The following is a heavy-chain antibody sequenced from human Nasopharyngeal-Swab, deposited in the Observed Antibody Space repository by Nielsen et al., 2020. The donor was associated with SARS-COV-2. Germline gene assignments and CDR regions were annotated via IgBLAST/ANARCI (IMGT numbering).Heavy chain of an antibody. CDR1: GFSLSTSGMC. V-gene: IGHV2-70*11. D-gene: IGHD3-22*01. CDR2: IDWDDDK. CDR3: ARTPPGDYDSSGYYDY. J-gene: IGHJ4*02. Sequence: SGPTLVKPTQTLTLTCTFSGFSLSTSGMCVSWIRQPPGTALEWLARIDWDDDKYYSTSLKTRLTISKDTSKNQVVLTMTNMDPVDTATYYCARTPPGDYDSSGYYDYWGQGTLVTVSS.